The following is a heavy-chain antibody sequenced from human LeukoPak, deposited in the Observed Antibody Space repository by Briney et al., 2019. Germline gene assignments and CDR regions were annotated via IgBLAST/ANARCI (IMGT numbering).Heavy chain of an antibody. CDR3: ARWGISYTSCY. D-gene: IGHD2-2*01. CDR2: INPDGSEK. J-gene: IGHJ4*02. V-gene: IGHV3-7*01. Sequence: VRRAPGQELKKVANINPDGSEKYYVDSVKGRFTISRDNAKTSLYLQMDNLRAEDTAVYTCARWGISYTSCYWGQGSQVSVS.